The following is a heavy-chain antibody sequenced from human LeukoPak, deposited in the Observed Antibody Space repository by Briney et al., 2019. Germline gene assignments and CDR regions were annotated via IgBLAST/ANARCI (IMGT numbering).Heavy chain of an antibody. D-gene: IGHD4/OR15-4a*01. CDR2: XXXNGLTT. Sequence: GGSLRLPCAASGFTFSRNAMXXXXXXPXXXXXXXXXXXXNGLTTYYADSVXGRXXXXRDNSRXTLYLQMNSLRMEDTAFYYCAKDANYLRSGSYLIPFDFWGQGTLVTVSS. CDR1: GFTFSRNA. CDR3: AKDANYLRSGSYLIPFDF. V-gene: IGHV3-23*01. J-gene: IGHJ4*02.